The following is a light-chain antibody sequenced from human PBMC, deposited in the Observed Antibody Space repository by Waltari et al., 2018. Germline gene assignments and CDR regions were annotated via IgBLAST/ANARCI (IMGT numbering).Light chain of an antibody. J-gene: IGLJ2*01. CDR3: LLSYSGARVV. V-gene: IGLV7-46*01. CDR2: DTS. CDR1: TGAVPSGHY. Sequence: QAVVTQEPSLTVSPGGTVPLTCGSSTGAVPSGHYPYWFQQKPGQGPRTLIYDTSNKHSWTPARFSGSLLGGKAALTLSGAQPEDEAEYYCLLSYSGARVVFGGGTKLTVL.